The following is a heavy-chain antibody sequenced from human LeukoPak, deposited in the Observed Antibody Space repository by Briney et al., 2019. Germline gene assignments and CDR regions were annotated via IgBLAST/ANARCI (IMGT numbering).Heavy chain of an antibody. CDR2: ISSSSSHI. CDR1: GFTFSSYS. CDR3: ARDRLYYDSSGYNY. J-gene: IGHJ4*02. V-gene: IGHV3-21*01. Sequence: GGSLRLSCAASGFTFSSYSMNWVRQAPGKGLEWVSSISSSSSHIYYADSVKGRFTISRDNAKNSLYLQMNSLRAEDTAVYYCARDRLYYDSSGYNYWGQGTLVTVSS. D-gene: IGHD3-22*01.